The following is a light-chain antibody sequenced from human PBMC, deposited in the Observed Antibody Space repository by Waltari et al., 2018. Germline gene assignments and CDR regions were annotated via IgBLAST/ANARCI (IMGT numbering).Light chain of an antibody. J-gene: IGKJ5*01. CDR1: QTISNS. CDR2: GSF. V-gene: IGKV1-39*01. CDR3: QQSSSSPIT. Sequence: DIVMTQSPDSLAASVGDRVTITCRASQTISNSLDWYQQKPGKAPKLLIYGSFILQSGVPSRFSGSGSGTDFTLTISSLQPEDFATYYCQQSSSSPITFGQGTRLEIK.